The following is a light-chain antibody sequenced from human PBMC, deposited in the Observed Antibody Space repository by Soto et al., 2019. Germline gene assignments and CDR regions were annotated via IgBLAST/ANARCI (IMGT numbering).Light chain of an antibody. CDR2: TAS. V-gene: IGKV1-9*01. J-gene: IGKJ5*01. Sequence: DLQLTQSPSFLSASVGDGITISCRASQGISSYLAWYQQKPGKAPKLLIHTASTLQSGVPSRFSGSGAGAEFTLTISSLQPEDFATYCCQQRSDYPTTFGQGTRLEIK. CDR3: QQRSDYPTT. CDR1: QGISSY.